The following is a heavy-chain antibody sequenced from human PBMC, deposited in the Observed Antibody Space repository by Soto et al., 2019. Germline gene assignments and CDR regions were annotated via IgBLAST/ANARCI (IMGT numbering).Heavy chain of an antibody. D-gene: IGHD6-13*01. J-gene: IGHJ4*02. CDR2: INLNDGGT. V-gene: IGHV1-2*02. Sequence: XSVKVSCKASEYIFCYYYLHWLRQAPGQGLEWMGWINLNDGGTNYARKFQGRVTMTSDKSITTVYMELSSLRSDDTAVYYCVRDAPSQQSIFDRWRQGTLVTVSS. CDR3: VRDAPSQQSIFDR. CDR1: EYIFCYYY.